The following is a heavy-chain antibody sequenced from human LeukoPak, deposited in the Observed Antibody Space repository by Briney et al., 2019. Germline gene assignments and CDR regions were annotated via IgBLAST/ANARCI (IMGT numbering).Heavy chain of an antibody. Sequence: GRSLKLSCKASVFTFTGYYMHWVRQAPGKGLEWVAVIWYDGTKKYYADSVRGRFTISRDDSKNTLYLQMNSMRAEDTAVYYCATSYGTKNGLVSSAFYCWGKG. CDR3: ATSYGTKNGLVSSAFYC. D-gene: IGHD2-8*01. CDR2: IWYDGTKK. CDR1: VFTFTGYY. J-gene: IGHJ4*02. V-gene: IGHV3-33*01.